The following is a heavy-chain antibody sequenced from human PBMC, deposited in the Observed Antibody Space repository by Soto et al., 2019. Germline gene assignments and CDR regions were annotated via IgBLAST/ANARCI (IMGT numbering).Heavy chain of an antibody. D-gene: IGHD3-3*01. CDR3: ARRRSHPNFRFLAMGMDV. CDR2: IYPGDSDT. V-gene: IGHV5-51*01. J-gene: IGHJ6*02. CDR1: GYSFTSYW. Sequence: PGEFLKISCKGSGYSFTSYWIGWVRQMPGKGLEWMGIIYPGDSDTRYSPSFQGQVTISADKSISTAYLQWSSLKASDTAMYYCARRRSHPNFRFLAMGMDVWGQGTTVTVSS.